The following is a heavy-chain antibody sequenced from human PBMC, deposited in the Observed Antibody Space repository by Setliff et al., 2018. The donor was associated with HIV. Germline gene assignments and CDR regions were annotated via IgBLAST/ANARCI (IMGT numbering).Heavy chain of an antibody. CDR3: ARSTYYYGSGKGSGWFDP. V-gene: IGHV4-30-2*01. CDR2: IYHSGST. Sequence: SETLSLTCAASGGSISSGGYSWSWIRQPPGKGLEWIGYIYHSGSTYYNLSLKSRVTISIDRSKNQFSLKLSSVTAADTAVYYCARSTYYYGSGKGSGWFDPWGQGTQVTVSS. J-gene: IGHJ5*02. CDR1: GGSISSGGYS. D-gene: IGHD3-10*01.